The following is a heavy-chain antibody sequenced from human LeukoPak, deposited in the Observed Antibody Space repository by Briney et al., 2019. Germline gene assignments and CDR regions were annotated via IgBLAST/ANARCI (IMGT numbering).Heavy chain of an antibody. CDR2: ISYDGSNK. CDR1: GFTFSSYG. D-gene: IGHD1-26*01. Sequence: PGGSLRLSCAASGFTFSSYGMHWVRQAPGEGLEWVAVISYDGSNKYYADSVKGRFTISRDNSKNTLYLQMNSLRAEDTAVYYCAKDFNRGSYRKLFDYWGQGTLVTVSS. J-gene: IGHJ4*02. V-gene: IGHV3-30*18. CDR3: AKDFNRGSYRKLFDY.